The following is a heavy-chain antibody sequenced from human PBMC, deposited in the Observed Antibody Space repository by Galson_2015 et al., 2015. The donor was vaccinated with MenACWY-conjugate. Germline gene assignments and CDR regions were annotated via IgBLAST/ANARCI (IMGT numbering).Heavy chain of an antibody. J-gene: IGHJ3*02. Sequence: QSGAEVKKPGASVTVSCKASGSTFTSYGISWVRQAPGQGLEWMGWISAYNGNTNYAQKLQGRVTMTTDTSTSTAYMELRSLRSDDTAVYYCARDMYSRIAAARDAFDIWGQGTMVTVSS. V-gene: IGHV1-18*04. CDR2: ISAYNGNT. CDR3: ARDMYSRIAAARDAFDI. CDR1: GSTFTSYG. D-gene: IGHD6-13*01.